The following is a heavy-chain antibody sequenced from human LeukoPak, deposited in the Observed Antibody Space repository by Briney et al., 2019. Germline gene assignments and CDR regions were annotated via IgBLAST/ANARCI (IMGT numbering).Heavy chain of an antibody. CDR3: TTGPTFLVPAAVN. D-gene: IGHD2-2*01. J-gene: IGHJ4*02. CDR2: IKSKTDGGTT. Sequence: GGSLRLSCAASGFTFSNAWMSWVRQAPGKGLEWVGRIKSKTDGGTTDYAAPVKGRFTISRDDSKNTLYLEMNSLKTEDTAVYYCTTGPTFLVPAAVNWGQGTLVTVSS. V-gene: IGHV3-15*01. CDR1: GFTFSNAW.